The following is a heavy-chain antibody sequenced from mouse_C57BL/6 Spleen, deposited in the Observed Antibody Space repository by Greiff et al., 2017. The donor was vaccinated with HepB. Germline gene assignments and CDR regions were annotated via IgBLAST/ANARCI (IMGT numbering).Heavy chain of an antibody. CDR3: AIEFITTVVATDYAMDY. Sequence: EVKLVESGGGLVKPGGSLKLSCAASGFTFSDYGMHWVRQAPEKGLEWVAYISSGSSTIYYADTVKGRFTISSDNAKNTLFLQMTSLRSEDTAMYYCAIEFITTVVATDYAMDYWGQGTSVTVSS. CDR1: GFTFSDYG. D-gene: IGHD1-1*01. J-gene: IGHJ4*01. CDR2: ISSGSSTI. V-gene: IGHV5-17*01.